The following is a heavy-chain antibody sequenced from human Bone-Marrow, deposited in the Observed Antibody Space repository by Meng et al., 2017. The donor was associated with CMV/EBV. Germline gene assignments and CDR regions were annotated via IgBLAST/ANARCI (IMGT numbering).Heavy chain of an antibody. D-gene: IGHD4/OR15-4a*01. V-gene: IGHV4-34*01. CDR1: GGSFSGYY. CDR2: ISHSGNT. Sequence: ESLKISCTVYGGSFSGYYWNWIRQPPGKGLGWIGEISHSGNTNFNPSLKSRVTISVDTSKNQFSLKLNSVTAADTAVYYCARLTISGFDPWGQGTLVTVYS. J-gene: IGHJ5*02. CDR3: ARLTISGFDP.